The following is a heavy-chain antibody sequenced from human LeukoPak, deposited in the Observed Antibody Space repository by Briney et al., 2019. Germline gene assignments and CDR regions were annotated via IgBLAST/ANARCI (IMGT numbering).Heavy chain of an antibody. CDR3: AKATRYCSSTSCYKILYFDY. CDR2: ISGSGGST. V-gene: IGHV3-23*01. CDR1: GSTFSSYA. J-gene: IGHJ4*02. D-gene: IGHD2-2*02. Sequence: PGGSLRLSCAASGSTFSSYAMSWVRQAPGKGLEWVSAISGSGGSTYYADSVKGRFTISRDNSKNTLYLQMNSLRAEDTAVYYCAKATRYCSSTSCYKILYFDYWGQGTLVTVSS.